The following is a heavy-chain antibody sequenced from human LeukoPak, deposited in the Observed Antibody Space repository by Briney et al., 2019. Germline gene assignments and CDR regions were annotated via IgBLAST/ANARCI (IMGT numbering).Heavy chain of an antibody. J-gene: IGHJ4*02. Sequence: GGSLRLSCAASGFTFDDYAMHWVRQAPGKGLQWVSLISGDGGSTYYADSVKGRFTISRDNSKNSLYLQMNSLRPEDTALYYCAKDRTRSFDYWGQGTLVTVSS. CDR3: AKDRTRSFDY. V-gene: IGHV3-43*02. D-gene: IGHD1-7*01. CDR2: ISGDGGST. CDR1: GFTFDDYA.